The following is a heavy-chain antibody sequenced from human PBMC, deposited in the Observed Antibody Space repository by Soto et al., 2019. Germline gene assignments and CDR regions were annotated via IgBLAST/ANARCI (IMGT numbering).Heavy chain of an antibody. CDR2: IYYTGST. Sequence: SETLSLTCTVSGGSISSFYWSWIRQPPGKGLEWIGYIYYTGSTNYNPSLKSRVTISVDTSKNQFSLKLSSVTAADTAVYYCARGRHWLDYWGQGTLVTVSS. D-gene: IGHD3-9*01. CDR3: ARGRHWLDY. V-gene: IGHV4-59*01. J-gene: IGHJ4*02. CDR1: GGSISSFY.